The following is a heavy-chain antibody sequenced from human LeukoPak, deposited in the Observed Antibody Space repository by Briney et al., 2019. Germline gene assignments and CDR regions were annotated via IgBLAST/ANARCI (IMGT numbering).Heavy chain of an antibody. CDR3: AREVGLYCSSTSCYNYYYYMDV. Sequence: ASVKVSCKASGYTFTSYDINWVRQATGQGLEWMGWMNPNSGNTGYAQKFQGRVTITRNTSISTAYMELSSLRSEDTAVYYCAREVGLYCSSTSCYNYYYYMDVWGKGTTVTVSS. J-gene: IGHJ6*03. CDR1: GYTFTSYD. CDR2: MNPNSGNT. D-gene: IGHD2-2*02. V-gene: IGHV1-8*03.